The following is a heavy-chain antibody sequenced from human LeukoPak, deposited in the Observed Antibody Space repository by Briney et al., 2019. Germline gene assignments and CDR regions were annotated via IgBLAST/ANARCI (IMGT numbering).Heavy chain of an antibody. D-gene: IGHD3-10*01. J-gene: IGHJ4*02. Sequence: KPGGSLRLSCPASGFNFSRYAMHWVRQAPGEGVEYFSAISSNGGSTYYADSVKGRFTISRDNSKNTLYLQMSSLRAEDTAVYYCVKDGSGSYYTYYFDYWGQGTLVTVSS. CDR2: ISSNGGST. CDR3: VKDGSGSYYTYYFDY. CDR1: GFNFSRYA. V-gene: IGHV3-64D*06.